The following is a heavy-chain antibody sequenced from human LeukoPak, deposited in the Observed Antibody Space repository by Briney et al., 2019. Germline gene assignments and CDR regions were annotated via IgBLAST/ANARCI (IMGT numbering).Heavy chain of an antibody. J-gene: IGHJ5*02. CDR2: ISPSASHR. V-gene: IGHV3-23*01. CDR3: VKDRFGSFDP. CDR1: GFTFSSYA. Sequence: GGSLRLSCAASGFTFSSYAMTWVRQAPGKGLEWVAAISPSASHRYYADFVGGRFTISRDNSKNALDLQMSSLRAEDTAVYYCVKDRFGSFDPWGQGTLVTVSS. D-gene: IGHD5-18*01.